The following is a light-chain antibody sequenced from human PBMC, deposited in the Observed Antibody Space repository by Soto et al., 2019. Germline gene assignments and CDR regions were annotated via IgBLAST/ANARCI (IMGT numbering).Light chain of an antibody. CDR3: HHRGNGIT. J-gene: IGKJ5*01. V-gene: IGKV3-15*01. CDR1: QSVSSN. Sequence: EIVMTQSPATLAVSPGRRATLSCRASQSVSSNLAWYQQKPGQSPRLLIYGASTRATGIPARFSGSGSATEFTLTISSLQSEDFAVYYCHHRGNGITVGQGTRLEIK. CDR2: GAS.